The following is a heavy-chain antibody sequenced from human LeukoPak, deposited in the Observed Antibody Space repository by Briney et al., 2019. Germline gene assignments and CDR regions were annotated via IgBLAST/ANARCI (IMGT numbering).Heavy chain of an antibody. CDR3: AIVVVPAAIGPPDY. CDR1: GFTFSSYA. D-gene: IGHD2-2*02. CDR2: ISGSGGGT. V-gene: IGHV3-23*01. Sequence: GGSLRLSCAASGFTFSSYAMSWVRQAPGKGLEWVSAISGSGGGTYYADSVKGRFTISRDNSKNTLYLQMNSLRAEDTAVYYCAIVVVPAAIGPPDYWGQGTLVTVSS. J-gene: IGHJ4*02.